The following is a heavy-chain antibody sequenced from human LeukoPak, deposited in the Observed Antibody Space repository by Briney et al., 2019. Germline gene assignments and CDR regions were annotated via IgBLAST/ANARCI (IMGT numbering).Heavy chain of an antibody. CDR1: GGTFSSYA. V-gene: IGHV1-69*04. D-gene: IGHD1-7*01. CDR3: ARDHGITRTTDYYYGMDV. Sequence: SVKVSCKASGGTFSSYAISWVRQAPGQGLEWMGRIIPILGIANYAQKFQGRVTITADKSTSTAYMELSSLRSEDTAVYYCARDHGITRTTDYYYGMDVWGQGTTVTVSS. CDR2: IIPILGIA. J-gene: IGHJ6*02.